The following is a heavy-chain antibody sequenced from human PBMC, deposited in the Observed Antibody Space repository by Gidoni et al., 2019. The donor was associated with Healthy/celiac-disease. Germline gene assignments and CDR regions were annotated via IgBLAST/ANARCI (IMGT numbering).Heavy chain of an antibody. Sequence: QVQLVQSGAEVKQPGASVKVSCKASGSTFTGHYMHWVRQAPGKGLEWMGWINPNSGGTNYAQKFQGWVTMTRDTSISTAYMELSRLRSDDTAVYYCARGGRWIVGAENWFDPWGQGTLVTVSS. D-gene: IGHD1-26*01. J-gene: IGHJ5*02. CDR3: ARGGRWIVGAENWFDP. CDR1: GSTFTGHY. V-gene: IGHV1-2*04. CDR2: INPNSGGT.